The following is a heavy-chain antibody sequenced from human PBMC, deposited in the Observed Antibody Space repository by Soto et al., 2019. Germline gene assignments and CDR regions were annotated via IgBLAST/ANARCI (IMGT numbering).Heavy chain of an antibody. V-gene: IGHV1-46*01. CDR3: ARASPRDYYDSRSNWFDP. Sequence: ASLNVSCKASGYTCTSYYLHWGRQAPGQGLKWMGIINPSGGGTSYAQKFQCRDTMTRVTYKSTVYMELSSLRSEDTAVYYCARASPRDYYDSRSNWFDPWGQGTLVTVSS. CDR1: GYTCTSYY. J-gene: IGHJ5*02. CDR2: INPSGGGT. D-gene: IGHD3-22*01.